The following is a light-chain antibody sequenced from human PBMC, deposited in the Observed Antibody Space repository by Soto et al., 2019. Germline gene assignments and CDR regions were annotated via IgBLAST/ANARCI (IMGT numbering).Light chain of an antibody. CDR1: QSISNW. CDR3: QQCNISSYT. V-gene: IGKV1-5*03. J-gene: IGKJ2*01. CDR2: NAS. Sequence: DIQMTQSPSTLSASVGERATLTCRASQSISNWLAWYQQEPGKAPRLLIYNASYLESGVPSRFSGSGSGTEFTLTISSLQPEDFATYYCQQCNISSYTFGQGTKLEIK.